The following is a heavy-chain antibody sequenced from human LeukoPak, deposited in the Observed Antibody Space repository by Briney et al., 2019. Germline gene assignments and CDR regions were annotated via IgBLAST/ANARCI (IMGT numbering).Heavy chain of an antibody. CDR3: ARGRSGYYPYYFDY. CDR2: IRSDSSTI. J-gene: IGHJ4*02. D-gene: IGHD3-22*01. CDR1: RFTFSDYY. V-gene: IGHV3-11*04. Sequence: PGGSPRLSCAASRFTFSDYYMSWIRQAPGKGLEWVSNIRSDSSTIYYAGSVKGRFTISRGNAKNSLYLQMNSLRAEDTAVYYCARGRSGYYPYYFDYWGQGTLVTVSS.